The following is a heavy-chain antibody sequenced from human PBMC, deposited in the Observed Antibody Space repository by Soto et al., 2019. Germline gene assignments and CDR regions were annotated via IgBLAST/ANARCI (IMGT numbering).Heavy chain of an antibody. CDR1: GYTFTSYG. CDR2: INAANGDT. CDR3: VRRHVSATGTDWFDP. V-gene: IGHV1-3*01. J-gene: IGHJ5*02. Sequence: ASVKVSCKASGYTFTSYGIHWVRQAPGQRLEWMGWINAANGDTKYSPKFQGRVTITRDTSASTAYMELSSLRSEDTAVYYCVRRHVSATGTDWFDPWGQGTLVTVSS. D-gene: IGHD6-13*01.